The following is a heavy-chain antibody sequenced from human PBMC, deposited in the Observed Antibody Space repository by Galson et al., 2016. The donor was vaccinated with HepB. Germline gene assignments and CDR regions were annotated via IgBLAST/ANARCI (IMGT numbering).Heavy chain of an antibody. D-gene: IGHD2-2*03. J-gene: IGHJ4*02. Sequence: SLRLSCAASGFTFINYSMHWVRQPPGKGLMWVSHIENNRSSPTYAESVRGRFTISRDNDKNTVYLQMSSLRAEDTATYYCATWIANHFDYWGQGTLVTVSS. CDR2: IENNRSSP. V-gene: IGHV3-74*01. CDR3: ATWIANHFDY. CDR1: GFTFINYS.